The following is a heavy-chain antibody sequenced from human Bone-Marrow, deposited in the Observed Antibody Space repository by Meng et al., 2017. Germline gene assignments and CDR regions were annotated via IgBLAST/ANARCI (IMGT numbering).Heavy chain of an antibody. V-gene: IGHV3-7*01. D-gene: IGHD3-9*01. CDR2: IKQDGSEK. CDR1: GLTFSSYW. J-gene: IGHJ5*02. CDR3: ARDSYDILTGYYSWFDH. Sequence: GGSLRLSCSASGLTFSSYWMSWVRQAPGKGLEWVANIKQDGSEKYYVDSVKGRFNISRDNAKNSLYLQMNSLRAEETAVYYCARDSYDILTGYYSWFDHWGKGTRVTVSS.